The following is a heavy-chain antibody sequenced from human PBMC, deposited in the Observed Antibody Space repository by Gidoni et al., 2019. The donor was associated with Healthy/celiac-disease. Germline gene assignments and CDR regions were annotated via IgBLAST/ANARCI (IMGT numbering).Heavy chain of an antibody. CDR2: IDYSGST. J-gene: IGHJ3*02. CDR1: GGSVSSGSYY. D-gene: IGHD2-15*01. CDR3: ARGAGIVVVVAASRAFDI. V-gene: IGHV4-61*01. Sequence: QVQLQESGPGLVTPSETLSLTCTVSGGSVSSGSYYWSWIRQPPGKGLEWIGYIDYSGSTNYNPSLKSRVTISVDTSKNQFSLKLSSVTAADTAVYYCARGAGIVVVVAASRAFDIWGQGTMVTVSS.